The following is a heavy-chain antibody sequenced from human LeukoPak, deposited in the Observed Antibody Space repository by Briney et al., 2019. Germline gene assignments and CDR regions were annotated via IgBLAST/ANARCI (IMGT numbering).Heavy chain of an antibody. CDR1: GFTFSSYA. CDR3: AKTPSHLNSPNFFDY. V-gene: IGHV3-23*01. J-gene: IGHJ4*02. D-gene: IGHD1-1*01. CDR2: IGDSTVSA. Sequence: GGSLRLSCAASGFTFSSYAMSWVRQAPGKGLEWVSTIGDSTVSAYSVDSVKGRFTISRDNSKNTLYLQTNSLRAEDTAVYFCAKTPSHLNSPNFFDYWGQGTLVTVSS.